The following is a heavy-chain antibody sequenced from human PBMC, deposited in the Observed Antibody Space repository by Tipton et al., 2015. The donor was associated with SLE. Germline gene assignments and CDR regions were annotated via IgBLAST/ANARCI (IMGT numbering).Heavy chain of an antibody. V-gene: IGHV4-38-2*02. CDR1: GYSISSGYY. Sequence: TLSLTCTVSGYSISSGYYWGWIRQPPGKGLEWIGSIYHSGSTYYNPSLKSRVTISVDTSKNQFSLKLSSVPAADTAVYYCARDLKGLGTYNWFDPWGQGTLVTVSS. CDR3: ARDLKGLGTYNWFDP. CDR2: IYHSGST. J-gene: IGHJ5*02. D-gene: IGHD7-27*01.